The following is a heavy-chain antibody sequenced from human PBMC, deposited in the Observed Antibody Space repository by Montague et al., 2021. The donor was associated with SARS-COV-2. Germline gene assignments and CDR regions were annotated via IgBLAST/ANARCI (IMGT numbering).Heavy chain of an antibody. J-gene: IGHJ3*02. CDR1: RGSFSNYY. Sequence: SETLSLTCAVSRGSFSNYYWAWIRQSPGKGLEWIGEINHGGAPNXTPSLKSRVTISLDTSKKQISLKLNSVTVADTAVFFCARGRPVQGSFRHFDSISSGALDIWAQGSLVIVSS. CDR3: ARGRPVQGSFRHFDSISSGALDI. D-gene: IGHD3-9*01. V-gene: IGHV4-34*01. CDR2: INHGGAP.